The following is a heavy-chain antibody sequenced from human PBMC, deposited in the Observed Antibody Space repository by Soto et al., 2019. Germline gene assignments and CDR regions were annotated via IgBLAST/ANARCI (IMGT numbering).Heavy chain of an antibody. J-gene: IGHJ4*02. Sequence: EVQLVESGGGLVKPGGSLRLSCEASGFTFSSYTMTWVRRAPGKGLEWVSSISSRSTNTHYADSVRGRFTISRDNAKRSLYLQMNSLRAEDTAVYYCARGPLYYFDYWGQGTLVTVSS. CDR2: ISSRSTNT. V-gene: IGHV3-21*02. CDR1: GFTFSSYT. CDR3: ARGPLYYFDY.